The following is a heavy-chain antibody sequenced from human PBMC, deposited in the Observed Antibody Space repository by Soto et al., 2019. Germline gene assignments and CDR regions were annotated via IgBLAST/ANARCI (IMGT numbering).Heavy chain of an antibody. CDR2: IRSKANSYAT. Sequence: GGSLRLSCAASGFTFSGSAMHWVRQASGKGLEWVGRIRSKANSYATAYAASVKGRFTISRDDSKNTAYLQMNSLKTEDTAVYYCTRLQSYYGSGRHYYGMDVWGQGTTVTVSS. V-gene: IGHV3-73*01. CDR3: TRLQSYYGSGRHYYGMDV. CDR1: GFTFSGSA. J-gene: IGHJ6*02. D-gene: IGHD3-10*01.